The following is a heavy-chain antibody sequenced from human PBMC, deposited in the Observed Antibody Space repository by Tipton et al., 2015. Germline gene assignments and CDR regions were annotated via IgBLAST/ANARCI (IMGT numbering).Heavy chain of an antibody. CDR2: MNPNSGHT. D-gene: IGHD6-6*01. J-gene: IGHJ6*02. Sequence: QLVQSGAEVKKPGASVKVSCKASGTTFTSYDINWVRQATGQGLEWMGWMNPNSGHTGYAQKFQGRVTMTRNTSISTAYMELSSLRSEDTAVYYCARGGGVLSIAALRYYYYYGMDVWGQGTTVTVSS. CDR3: ARGGGVLSIAALRYYYYYGMDV. V-gene: IGHV1-8*01. CDR1: GTTFTSYD.